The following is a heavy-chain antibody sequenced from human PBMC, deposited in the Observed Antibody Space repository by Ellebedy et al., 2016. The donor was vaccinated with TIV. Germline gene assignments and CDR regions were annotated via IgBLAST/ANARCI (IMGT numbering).Heavy chain of an antibody. D-gene: IGHD3-10*01. CDR2: ISGSSGTI. CDR1: GFSFSDYS. CDR3: ARFYMVRGVNYYFDY. Sequence: GESLKISCAASGFSFSDYSMNWVRQAPGKGLEWVSHISGSSGTIYYADSVKGRFTISRDNAKNSLYLQMNSLRAEDTAVYYCARFYMVRGVNYYFDYWGQGTLVTVSS. J-gene: IGHJ4*02. V-gene: IGHV3-48*01.